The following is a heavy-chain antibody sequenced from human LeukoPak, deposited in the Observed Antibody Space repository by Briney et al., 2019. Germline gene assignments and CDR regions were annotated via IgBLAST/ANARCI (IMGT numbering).Heavy chain of an antibody. J-gene: IGHJ5*02. CDR3: ARVITAAGQLLWFDP. D-gene: IGHD6-13*01. Sequence: SETLSLTCAVSGESIGSSNWWTWVRQPPGKGLEWIGEIHHSGSTNYNPSLKSRIAISVDKSKDHFSLNLNSVTAADTAVYYCARVITAAGQLLWFDPWGLGTLVTVSS. CDR2: IHHSGST. CDR1: GESIGSSNW. V-gene: IGHV4-4*02.